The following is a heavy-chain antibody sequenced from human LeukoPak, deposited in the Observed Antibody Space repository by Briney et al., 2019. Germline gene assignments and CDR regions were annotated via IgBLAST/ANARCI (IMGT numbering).Heavy chain of an antibody. CDR3: ARVRTVTTYYYYYMDV. D-gene: IGHD4-11*01. V-gene: IGHV1-18*01. Sequence: ASVKVSCKASGYTFTSYGISWVRQAPGQGLEWVGWISAYNGNTNYAQKFRGRVTMTTDTSTSTAYMELRSLRSDDTAVYYCARVRTVTTYYYYYMDVWGKGTTVTVSS. CDR2: ISAYNGNT. CDR1: GYTFTSYG. J-gene: IGHJ6*03.